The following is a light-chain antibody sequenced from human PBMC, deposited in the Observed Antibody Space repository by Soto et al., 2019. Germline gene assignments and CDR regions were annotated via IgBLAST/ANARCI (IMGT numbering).Light chain of an antibody. V-gene: IGLV2-14*01. CDR3: SSYTSSILYV. CDR1: SSDVGGYNY. Sequence: QSALTQPASVSGSPGQSITISCTGTSSDVGGYNYVSWYQQHPGKAPKLMIYEVSNRPSGVSNRFSGSKSGNTASLTISGLQDEDEADYYCSSYTSSILYVFGTGTKVTVL. J-gene: IGLJ1*01. CDR2: EVS.